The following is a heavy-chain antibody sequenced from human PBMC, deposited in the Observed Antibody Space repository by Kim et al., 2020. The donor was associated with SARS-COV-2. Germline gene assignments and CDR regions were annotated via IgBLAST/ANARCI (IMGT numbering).Heavy chain of an antibody. J-gene: IGHJ4*02. CDR1: GFTFSSYA. V-gene: IGHV3-30*04. CDR2: ISYDGGNK. Sequence: GGSLRLSGAASGFTFSSYAMHWVRQAPGKGLEWVAFISYDGGNKYYADSVKGGFTISRDNSKNTLYLQMNSLRAEDTAVYYCARRGYTAILYYFDYWGQGTLVTVSS. D-gene: IGHD5-18*01. CDR3: ARRGYTAILYYFDY.